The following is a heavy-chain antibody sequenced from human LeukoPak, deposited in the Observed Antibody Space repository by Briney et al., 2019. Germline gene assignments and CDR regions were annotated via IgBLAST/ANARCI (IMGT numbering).Heavy chain of an antibody. CDR2: INPNSGGT. V-gene: IGHV1-2*06. D-gene: IGHD5-18*01. J-gene: IGHJ4*02. Sequence: GASVKVSCKASGYTFTGYYMHWERQAPGQGLEWMGRINPNSGGTNYAQKFQGRVTMTRDTSISTAYMELSRLRSDDTAVYYCARVGYSYGKLDYWGQGTLVTVSS. CDR3: ARVGYSYGKLDY. CDR1: GYTFTGYY.